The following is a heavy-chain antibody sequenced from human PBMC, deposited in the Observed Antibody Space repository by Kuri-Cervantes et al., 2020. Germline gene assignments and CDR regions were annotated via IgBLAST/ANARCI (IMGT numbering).Heavy chain of an antibody. CDR3: ARDEGSGYYGSGTDY. CDR2: ISSCSSYI. J-gene: IGHJ4*02. D-gene: IGHD3-10*01. V-gene: IGHV3-21*03. CDR1: GFTFSSYS. Sequence: GESLKISCAASGFTFSSYSMNWVRQAPGKGLEWVSSISSCSSYIYYADSVKGRFTISRDNAKNSLYLQMNSLRAEDTVVYYCARDEGSGYYGSGTDYWGQGTLVTVSS.